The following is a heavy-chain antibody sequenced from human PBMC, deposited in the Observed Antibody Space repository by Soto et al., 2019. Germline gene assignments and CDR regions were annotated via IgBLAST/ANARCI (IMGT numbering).Heavy chain of an antibody. Sequence: QVQLVQSGAEVKKPGSSVKVSCKASGGTFSSYAISWVRQAPGQGLEWMGGIIPIFGTANYAQKFQGRVTITADESTSTAYMELSSLRSEDTAMYYCARAYYDSSGYLGYYYGMDVWGQGTTVTVSS. D-gene: IGHD3-22*01. V-gene: IGHV1-69*01. CDR2: IIPIFGTA. J-gene: IGHJ6*02. CDR3: ARAYYDSSGYLGYYYGMDV. CDR1: GGTFSSYA.